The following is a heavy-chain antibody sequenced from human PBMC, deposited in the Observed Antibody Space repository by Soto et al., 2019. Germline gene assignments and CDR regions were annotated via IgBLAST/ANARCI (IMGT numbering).Heavy chain of an antibody. CDR1: GGSISSGGYY. D-gene: IGHD3-10*01. Sequence: TSETLSLTCTVSGGSISSGGYYWSWIRQHPGKGLEWIGYIYYSGSTYYNPSLKSRVTISVDTSKNQFSLKLSSVTAADTAVYYCASYYRGPSNWFDPWGQGTLVTVSS. V-gene: IGHV4-61*08. CDR3: ASYYRGPSNWFDP. CDR2: IYYSGST. J-gene: IGHJ5*02.